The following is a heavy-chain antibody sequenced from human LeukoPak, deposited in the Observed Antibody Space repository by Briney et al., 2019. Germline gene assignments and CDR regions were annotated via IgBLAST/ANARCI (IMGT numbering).Heavy chain of an antibody. Sequence: GGSLRLSCAASGFTLSSYGTHWVRQAPGKGLERVAFIRYDGSNKYYADSVKGRFTISRDNSKNTLYLQMNSLRAEDTAVYYCAKDRWGSGGGDFDYWGQGTLVTVSS. CDR3: AKDRWGSGGGDFDY. V-gene: IGHV3-30*02. CDR1: GFTLSSYG. J-gene: IGHJ4*02. CDR2: IRYDGSNK. D-gene: IGHD3-16*01.